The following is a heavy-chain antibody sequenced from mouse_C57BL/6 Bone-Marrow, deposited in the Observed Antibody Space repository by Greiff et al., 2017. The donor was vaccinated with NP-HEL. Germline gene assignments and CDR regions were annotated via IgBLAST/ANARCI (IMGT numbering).Heavy chain of an antibody. CDR3: ARIASYYLYYFDY. D-gene: IGHD2-10*01. CDR2: IWWDDDT. Sequence: QVTLKVSGPGILQPSPTLRLTCSFSGFSLSTFGMGVGWIRQPSGKGLEWLAHIWWDDDTYYNPALKSRLTISKDTSKNHVFLKIANVDTADTATYYCARIASYYLYYFDYWGQGTTLTVSS. J-gene: IGHJ2*01. CDR1: GFSLSTFGMG. V-gene: IGHV8-8*01.